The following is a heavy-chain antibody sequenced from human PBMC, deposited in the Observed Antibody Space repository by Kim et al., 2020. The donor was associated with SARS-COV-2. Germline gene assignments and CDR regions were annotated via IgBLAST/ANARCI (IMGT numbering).Heavy chain of an antibody. Sequence: SETLSLTCAVYGGSFSGYYWSWIRQPPGKGLEWIGEINHSGSTNYNPSLKSRVTISVDTSKNQFSLKLSSVTAADTAVYYCASSPKGGTVVIFDYWGQGTLVTVSS. CDR2: INHSGST. V-gene: IGHV4-34*01. D-gene: IGHD2-15*01. CDR3: ASSPKGGTVVIFDY. CDR1: GGSFSGYY. J-gene: IGHJ4*02.